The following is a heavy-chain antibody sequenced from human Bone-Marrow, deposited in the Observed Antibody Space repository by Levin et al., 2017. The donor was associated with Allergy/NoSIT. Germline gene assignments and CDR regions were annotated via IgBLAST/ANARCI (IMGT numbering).Heavy chain of an antibody. J-gene: IGHJ4*02. Sequence: PGGSLRLSCVASGFTFSNYAMNWVRQAPGKGLEWVSGISGSGGSGSSNFVESVRGRFTISRDNSKSMVYLQMKSLGVEDTAIYYCAKDRAYFIATEGGPLDSWGQGTLVSVSS. CDR3: AKDRAYFIATEGGPLDS. CDR2: ISGSGGSGSS. V-gene: IGHV3-23*01. D-gene: IGHD6-13*01. CDR1: GFTFSNYA.